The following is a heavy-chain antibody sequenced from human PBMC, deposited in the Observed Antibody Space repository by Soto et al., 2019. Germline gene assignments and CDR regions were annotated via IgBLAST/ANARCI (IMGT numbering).Heavy chain of an antibody. CDR2: ISAYNANP. CDR3: AREFGYDSSGYYPVTNDY. D-gene: IGHD3-22*01. J-gene: IGHJ4*02. Sequence: ASVKVSCKASGYTFTSYGISWVRQAPGQGLEWMGWISAYNANPNYAQKLQGRVTMTTDTSTSTAYMELRSLRSDDTAVYYCAREFGYDSSGYYPVTNDYWGQGTLVTVSS. V-gene: IGHV1-18*01. CDR1: GYTFTSYG.